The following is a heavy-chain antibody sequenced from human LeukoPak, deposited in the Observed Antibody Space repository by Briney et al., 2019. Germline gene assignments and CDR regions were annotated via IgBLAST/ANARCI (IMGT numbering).Heavy chain of an antibody. CDR2: IYYSGST. Sequence: SETLSLTRTVSGGSISSSSYYWGWIRQPPGKGLEWIGSIYYSGSTYYNPSLKSRVTISVNTSKNQFSLRLKSVTAADTAVYYCARQGHYYDSRFQHWGQGTLVTVSS. J-gene: IGHJ1*01. CDR1: GGSISSSSYY. D-gene: IGHD3-22*01. V-gene: IGHV4-39*01. CDR3: ARQGHYYDSRFQH.